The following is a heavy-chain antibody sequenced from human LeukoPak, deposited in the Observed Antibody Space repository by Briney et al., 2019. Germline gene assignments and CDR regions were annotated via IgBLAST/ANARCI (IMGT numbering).Heavy chain of an antibody. CDR3: ARGPILEWLPDY. CDR1: GGSISSYY. D-gene: IGHD3-3*01. CDR2: IYYSGST. V-gene: IGHV4-59*01. Sequence: KASETLSLTCTVSGGSISSYYWSWIRQPAGKGLEWIGYIYYSGSTNYNPSLKSRVTISVDTSKNQFSLKLSSVTAADTAVYYCARGPILEWLPDYWGQGTLVTVSS. J-gene: IGHJ4*02.